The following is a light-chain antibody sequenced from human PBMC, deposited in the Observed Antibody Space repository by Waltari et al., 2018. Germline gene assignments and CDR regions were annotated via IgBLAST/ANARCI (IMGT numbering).Light chain of an antibody. Sequence: SFDLTQPLSVSVALGQTARLTGGGDNIGSRNVHWYQQKPGQAPILVIYRDNNRPSGIPERFSGSNSGNTATLSISRAQAGDEADYFCQVWDSSSNAVFGGGTKLTVL. CDR2: RDN. CDR3: QVWDSSSNAV. CDR1: NIGSRN. J-gene: IGLJ2*01. V-gene: IGLV3-9*01.